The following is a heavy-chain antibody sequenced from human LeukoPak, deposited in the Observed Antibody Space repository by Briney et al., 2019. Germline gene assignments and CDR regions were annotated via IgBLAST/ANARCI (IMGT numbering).Heavy chain of an antibody. CDR2: IKSKTDGGTT. V-gene: IGHV3-15*01. Sequence: PGGSLRLSCAASGFTFSNAWMSWVRQAPGKGLEWVGRIKSKTDGGTTDYAAPVKGRFTISRDDSKNTLYLQMNSLRAEDTAVYYCAKGPYSSGPGGSFNYWGQGTLVTVSS. D-gene: IGHD6-19*01. CDR3: AKGPYSSGPGGSFNY. CDR1: GFTFSNAW. J-gene: IGHJ4*02.